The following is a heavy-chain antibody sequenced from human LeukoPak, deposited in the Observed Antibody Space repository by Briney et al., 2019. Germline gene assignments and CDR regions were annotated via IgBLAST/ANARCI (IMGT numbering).Heavy chain of an antibody. CDR2: INHSGST. D-gene: IGHD3-3*01. J-gene: IGHJ4*02. CDR3: AREAPEWSGFDY. Sequence: SGTLSLTCAVYGGSFSGYYWSWIRQPPGKGLEWIGEINHSGSTNYNPSLKSRVTISVDTSKNQFSLKLSSVTAADTAVYYCAREAPEWSGFDYWGQGTLVTVSS. V-gene: IGHV4-34*01. CDR1: GGSFSGYY.